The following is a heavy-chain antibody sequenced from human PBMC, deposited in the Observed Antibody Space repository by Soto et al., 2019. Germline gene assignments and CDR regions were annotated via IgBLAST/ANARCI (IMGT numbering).Heavy chain of an antibody. CDR1: GYTFTGYY. Sequence: ASVKVSCKASGYTFTGYYMHWVRQAPGQGLEWMGWINPNSGGTNYSQKFQGWVTMTRDTSISTAYMELSRLRSDDAAVYYCAREGFGYCSSTSCSHYYYYGMDIWGQGTTVTVSS. V-gene: IGHV1-2*04. J-gene: IGHJ6*02. D-gene: IGHD2-2*03. CDR2: INPNSGGT. CDR3: AREGFGYCSSTSCSHYYYYGMDI.